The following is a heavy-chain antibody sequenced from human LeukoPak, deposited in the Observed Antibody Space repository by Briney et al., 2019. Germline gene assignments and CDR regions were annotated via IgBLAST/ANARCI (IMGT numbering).Heavy chain of an antibody. J-gene: IGHJ4*02. V-gene: IGHV6-1*01. D-gene: IGHD1-26*01. CDR1: GDSFSGNSAS. CDR2: TYYRSKWYS. Sequence: SQTLSLTCAISGDSFSGNSASWNWIRQSPSRGLEWLGRTYYRSKWYSDFAVSVKRRITINPDISKNQFTLQLNAVTPEDTAVYFCARDVGSNFDYWGQGTLVTVSS. CDR3: ARDVGSNFDY.